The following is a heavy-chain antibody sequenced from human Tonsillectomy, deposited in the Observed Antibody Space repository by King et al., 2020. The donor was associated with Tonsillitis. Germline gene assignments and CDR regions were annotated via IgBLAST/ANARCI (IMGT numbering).Heavy chain of an antibody. Sequence: FTLKESGPVLVRPTETLTLTCTVSGFSLSNAKMGVSWIRQPPGKALEWLAHIFSNDEKSYITSLKSRLTISKDTSKSQVVLTMTNMDPVDTATYYCARTVVGDDPHFFDYWGQGTLVTVSS. CDR2: IFSNDEK. J-gene: IGHJ4*02. V-gene: IGHV2-26*01. CDR3: ARTVVGDDPHFFDY. CDR1: GFSLSNAKMG. D-gene: IGHD3-16*01.